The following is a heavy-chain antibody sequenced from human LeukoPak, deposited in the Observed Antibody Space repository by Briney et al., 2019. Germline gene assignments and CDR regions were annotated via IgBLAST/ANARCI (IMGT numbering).Heavy chain of an antibody. CDR1: GFTFSSYS. CDR2: ISSSSSYI. J-gene: IGHJ5*02. V-gene: IGHV3-21*04. D-gene: IGHD5-18*01. CDR3: AKGWTAMTPFVNWFDP. Sequence: GGSLRLSCAASGFTFSSYSMNWVRQAPGKGLEWVSSISSSSSYIYYADSVKGRFTISRDNSKNTLYLQMNSLRAEDTAVYYCAKGWTAMTPFVNWFDPWGQGTLVTVSS.